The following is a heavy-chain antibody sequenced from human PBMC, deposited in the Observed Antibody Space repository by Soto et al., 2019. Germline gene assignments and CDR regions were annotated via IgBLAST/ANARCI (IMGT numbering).Heavy chain of an antibody. CDR1: GGSISSYY. J-gene: IGHJ5*02. D-gene: IGHD3-10*01. CDR2: IYYSGST. CDR3: ARDRGAGSGSYYNGWFDP. V-gene: IGHV4-59*01. Sequence: PSETLSLTCTVSGGSISSYYWSWIRQPPGKGLEWIGYIYYSGSTNYDPSLKSRVTISVDTSKNQFSLKLSSVTAADTAVYYCARDRGAGSGSYYNGWFDPWGQGTLVTVSS.